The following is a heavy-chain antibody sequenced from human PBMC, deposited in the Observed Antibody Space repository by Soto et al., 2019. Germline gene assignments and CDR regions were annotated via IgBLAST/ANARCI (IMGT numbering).Heavy chain of an antibody. V-gene: IGHV4-34*01. D-gene: IGHD2-8*02. CDR1: GGSFSAYY. CDR2: INHSGST. J-gene: IGHJ4*02. Sequence: QVQLQQWGAGLLKPSETLSLTCAVYGGSFSAYYWSWIRQPPGKGLEWIGEINHSGSTNYNPSLKSRVTISVAPSKTQFSLKLSSVTAASTAVYSCARGQSSLLLDCWGQGILVTVSS. CDR3: ARGQSSLLLDC.